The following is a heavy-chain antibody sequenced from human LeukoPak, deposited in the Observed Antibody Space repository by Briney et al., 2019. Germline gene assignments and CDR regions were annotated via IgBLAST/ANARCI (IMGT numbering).Heavy chain of an antibody. V-gene: IGHV3-9*01. Sequence: PGRSLRLSCAASGFSFDEYAMHGVRQAPGKGVEWVSGISWNSGSIGYADSVKGRFTISRDNAKNSLYLQMNSLRAEDTALYYCAKEARDGSIDYWGQGTLVTVSS. D-gene: IGHD5-24*01. J-gene: IGHJ4*02. CDR2: ISWNSGSI. CDR1: GFSFDEYA. CDR3: AKEARDGSIDY.